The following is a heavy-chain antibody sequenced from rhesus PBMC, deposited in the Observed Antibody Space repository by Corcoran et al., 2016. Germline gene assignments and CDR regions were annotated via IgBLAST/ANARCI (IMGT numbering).Heavy chain of an antibody. CDR3: ASPSGVAAHFDV. CDR1: GGSISNSNW. J-gene: IGHJ5-1*01. D-gene: IGHD6-25*01. CDR2: IYGNGGIN. V-gene: IGHV4-93*01. Sequence: QVQLQESGPAVVKPSETLSLTCAVSGGSISNSNWWSWIRQSPGKGLEWIGGIYGNGGINEYTPSLKSRVTISKDTSKTQFSLKLTSGTAADTAVYYCASPSGVAAHFDVWGPGVLVTVSS.